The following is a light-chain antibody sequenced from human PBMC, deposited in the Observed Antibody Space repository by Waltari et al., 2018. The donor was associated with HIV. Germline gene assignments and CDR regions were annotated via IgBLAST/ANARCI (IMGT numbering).Light chain of an antibody. J-gene: IGLJ2*01. CDR2: EDS. CDR3: YSTDTSGHHRV. CDR1: ALTKTY. V-gene: IGLV3-10*01. Sequence: SYELTQPPSVSVSPGQTARITCSGDALTKTYAYWYQQKSGQAPVLVIYEDSKRPSGIPERFSGSSSGTVATLTISGAQVEDESDYYCYSTDTSGHHRVFGGGTKLTVL.